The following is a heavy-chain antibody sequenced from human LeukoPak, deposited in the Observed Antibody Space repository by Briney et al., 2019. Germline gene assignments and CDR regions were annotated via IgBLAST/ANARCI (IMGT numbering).Heavy chain of an antibody. CDR2: LSYSGGNT. D-gene: IGHD2-15*01. CDR1: GFTFSSYA. CDR3: ARDRYCSGGSCHGDFAY. J-gene: IGHJ4*02. Sequence: HPGGSLRLSCAASGFTFSSYAMSWVRQAPGKGLEWVSTLSYSGGNTDYADSVEGRFTVSRDNSKNTLYLQVNSLRAGDTAVYYCARDRYCSGGSCHGDFAYWGQGTLVTVSS. V-gene: IGHV3-23*01.